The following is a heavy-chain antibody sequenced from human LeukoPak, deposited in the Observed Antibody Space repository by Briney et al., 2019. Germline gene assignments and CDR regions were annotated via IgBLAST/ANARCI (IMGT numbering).Heavy chain of an antibody. CDR3: ARQEDPYRDYSSYFYSGLDV. V-gene: IGHV4-59*08. J-gene: IGHJ6*02. CDR1: GGSISSSF. CDR2: IEESGST. D-gene: IGHD4-17*01. Sequence: GTLSLTCSVSGGSISSSFWHWIPQPPGKGLEWIGHIEESGSTTYGPSLKSRVTISLDTSRTQFSLKLSSVTAADTAVYYCARQEDPYRDYSSYFYSGLDVWGQGTTVTVSS.